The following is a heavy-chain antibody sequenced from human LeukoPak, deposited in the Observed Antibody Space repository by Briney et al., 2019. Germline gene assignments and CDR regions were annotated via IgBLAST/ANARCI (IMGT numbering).Heavy chain of an antibody. CDR3: ARQGGGFWYFDL. J-gene: IGHJ2*01. CDR1: GGSFSGYY. D-gene: IGHD6-25*01. CDR2: INHSGST. V-gene: IGHV4-34*01. Sequence: SETLSLTCAVYGGSFSGYYWSWIRQPPGKGLEWIGEINHSGSTNYNPSLKGRVTISVDTSKNQFSLKLSSVTAADTAVYYCARQGGGFWYFDLWGRGTLVTVSS.